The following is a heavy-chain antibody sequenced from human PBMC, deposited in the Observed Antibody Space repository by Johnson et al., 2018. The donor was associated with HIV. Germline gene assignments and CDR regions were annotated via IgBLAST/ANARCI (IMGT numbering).Heavy chain of an antibody. CDR1: GFTVSSNY. CDR2: IYSCGST. J-gene: IGHJ3*02. D-gene: IGHD5-24*01. Sequence: VQLVESGGGLIQPGGSLRLSCAASGFTVSSNYMSWVRQAPGKGLEWVSVIYSCGSTYYADSVKGRFTISRDNSKNTLYLQMNSLRAEDTAVYYCAKDHPQMATIVGAFDIWGQGTMVTVSS. V-gene: IGHV3-66*03. CDR3: AKDHPQMATIVGAFDI.